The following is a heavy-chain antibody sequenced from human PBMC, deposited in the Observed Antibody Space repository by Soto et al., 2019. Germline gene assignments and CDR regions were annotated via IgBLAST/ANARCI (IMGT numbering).Heavy chain of an antibody. CDR3: ARQVVDGTVAGTGSFDS. J-gene: IGHJ4*02. CDR2: IYYSGST. CDR1: GGSISSYY. D-gene: IGHD6-19*01. V-gene: IGHV4-59*04. Sequence: SETLSLTCTVSGGSISSYYWSWIRQPPGKGLEWIGYIYYSGSTYYNPSLKSRVSISVDTSENQFSLKLSSVTAADTAVYYCARQVVDGTVAGTGSFDSWGQGTLVTVSS.